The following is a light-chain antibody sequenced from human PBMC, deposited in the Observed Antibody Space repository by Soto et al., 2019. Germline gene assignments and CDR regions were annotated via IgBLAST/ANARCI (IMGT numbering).Light chain of an antibody. V-gene: IGKV3-15*01. CDR1: QGVCNG. J-gene: IGKJ2*01. Sequence: IGMTQSPTTLSVSSGDRGTLFCRGRQGVCNGLAWYQQRPGQAPRLLIYGASTRATGIPARFSGTGSGTEFTLTISSLQSEDFAIYYCQQYNNWPPYTFGQGTKLEIK. CDR3: QQYNNWPPYT. CDR2: GAS.